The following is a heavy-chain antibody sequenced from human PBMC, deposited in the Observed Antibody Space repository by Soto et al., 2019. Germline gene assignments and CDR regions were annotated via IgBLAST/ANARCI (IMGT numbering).Heavy chain of an antibody. Sequence: QVQLVESGGGVVQPGRSLRLSCAASGFTFSSYAMHWVRQAPGKGLEWVAVISYDGSNKYYADSVKGRFTISRDNSKNTLYLQMNSLRAEDTAVYYCARDTRGSYYGGSLYYWGQGTLVTVSS. CDR3: ARDTRGSYYGGSLYY. J-gene: IGHJ4*02. CDR1: GFTFSSYA. CDR2: ISYDGSNK. D-gene: IGHD1-26*01. V-gene: IGHV3-30-3*01.